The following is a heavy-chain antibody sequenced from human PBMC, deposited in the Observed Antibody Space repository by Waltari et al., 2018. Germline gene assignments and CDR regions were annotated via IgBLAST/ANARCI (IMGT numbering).Heavy chain of an antibody. CDR1: GGSFSGYY. CDR2: INHSGST. CDR3: ARDSWDYGSGNH. D-gene: IGHD3-10*01. J-gene: IGHJ5*02. V-gene: IGHV4-34*01. Sequence: QVQLQQWGAGLLKPSETLSLTCAVYGGSFSGYYWSWIRQPPGKGLEWIGEINHSGSTHYNPSLKSRVTISVDTSKNQFSLKLSSVTAADTAVYYCARDSWDYGSGNHWGQGTLVTVSS.